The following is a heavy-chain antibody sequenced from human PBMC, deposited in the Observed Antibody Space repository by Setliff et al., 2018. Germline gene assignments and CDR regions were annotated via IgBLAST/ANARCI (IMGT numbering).Heavy chain of an antibody. CDR1: GGSFSGYY. CDR3: ASWGTVTLFDY. Sequence: ASETLSLTCAVYGGSFSGYYWSWIRQPPGKGLEWIGEINHSGSTNYNPSLKSRVTISVDTSKNQFSLKLSSVTAADTAVYYCASWGTVTLFDYWGQGTLGTVSS. D-gene: IGHD4-4*01. V-gene: IGHV4-34*01. CDR2: INHSGST. J-gene: IGHJ4*02.